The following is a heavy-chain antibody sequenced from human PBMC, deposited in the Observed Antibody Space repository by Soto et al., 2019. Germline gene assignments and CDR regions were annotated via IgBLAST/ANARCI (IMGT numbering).Heavy chain of an antibody. Sequence: ETLSLTCTVSGGSISSYYWSWIRQPPGKGLEWIGYIYYSGSTYYNPSLKSRVTISVDTSKNQFSLKLTSVTAADTAVYYCARSVFPWGQGTLVTVSS. J-gene: IGHJ5*02. CDR3: ARSVFP. CDR1: GGSISSYY. V-gene: IGHV4-59*12. CDR2: IYYSGST.